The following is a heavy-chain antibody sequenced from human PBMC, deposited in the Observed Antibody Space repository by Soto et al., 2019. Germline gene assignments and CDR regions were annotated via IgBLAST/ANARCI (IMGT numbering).Heavy chain of an antibody. CDR2: INAGNGNT. CDR3: ARGDYGDYWYGMDV. Sequence: EASVKVSCKASGYTFTSYAMHWVRQAPGQRLEWMGWINAGNGNTKYSQKFQGRVTITRDTSASTAYMELSSLRSEDTAVYYCARGDYGDYWYGMDVWGQGTTVTVSS. CDR1: GYTFTSYA. D-gene: IGHD4-17*01. J-gene: IGHJ6*02. V-gene: IGHV1-3*01.